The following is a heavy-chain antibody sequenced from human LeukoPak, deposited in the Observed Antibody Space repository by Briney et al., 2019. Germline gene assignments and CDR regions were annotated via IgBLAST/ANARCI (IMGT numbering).Heavy chain of an antibody. J-gene: IGHJ4*02. Sequence: GASLQISCEGSGYIFTSYWIGWGRQVPGKGLEWMGIIFPGDSDTRYSTSFQGQVTISVDNSISIAYLQWSSLKASDTAMYYCVRNRDGSSDHWGQGTLVTVSS. CDR1: GYIFTSYW. D-gene: IGHD5-24*01. CDR2: IFPGDSDT. V-gene: IGHV5-51*01. CDR3: VRNRDGSSDH.